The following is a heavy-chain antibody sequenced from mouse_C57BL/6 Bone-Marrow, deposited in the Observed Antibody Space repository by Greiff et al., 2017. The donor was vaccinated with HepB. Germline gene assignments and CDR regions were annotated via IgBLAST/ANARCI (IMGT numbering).Heavy chain of an antibody. CDR1: GFNIKDDY. CDR3: TVGLLYYAMDY. J-gene: IGHJ4*01. CDR2: IDPENGDT. Sequence: EVKLMESGAELVRPGASVKLSCTASGFNIKDDYMHWVKQRPEQGLEWIGWIDPENGDTEYASKFQGKATITADTSSNTAYLQLSSLTSEDTAVYYCTVGLLYYAMDYWGQGTSVTVSS. V-gene: IGHV14-4*01.